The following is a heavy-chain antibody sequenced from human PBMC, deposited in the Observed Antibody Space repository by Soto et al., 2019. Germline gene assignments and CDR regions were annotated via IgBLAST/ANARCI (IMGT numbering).Heavy chain of an antibody. V-gene: IGHV4-34*01. CDR1: GGSFSGYY. Sequence: PSETLSLTCAVYGGSFSGYYWSWIRQPPGKGLEWIGEINHSGSTNYNPSLKSRVTISVDTSKNQFFLKLSSVTAADTAVYYCARGKERSSIFGVVGGGSYYYMDVWGKGTTVTVSS. D-gene: IGHD3-3*01. CDR2: INHSGST. CDR3: ARGKERSSIFGVVGGGSYYYMDV. J-gene: IGHJ6*03.